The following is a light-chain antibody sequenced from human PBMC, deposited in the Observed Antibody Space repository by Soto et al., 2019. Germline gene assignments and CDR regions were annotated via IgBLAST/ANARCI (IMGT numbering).Light chain of an antibody. CDR2: GVS. CDR3: EQYGSSPRT. V-gene: IGKV3-20*01. CDR1: QSVSSIY. Sequence: EIVLTQSPGTLSFSPGERATLSCRASQSVSSIYFAWYQQKRGQAPRLLIYGVSSRATGIPDRFSGSGSGTDFTLTISRLEREDSAVYYCEQYGSSPRTFGQGTKVDIK. J-gene: IGKJ1*01.